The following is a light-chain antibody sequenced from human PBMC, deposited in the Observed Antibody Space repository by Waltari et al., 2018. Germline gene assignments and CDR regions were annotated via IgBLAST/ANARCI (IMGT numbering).Light chain of an antibody. Sequence: DVVMTQSPLSLPVTLGQPASISCKSSQSLVHSDGNTHLNWFHQRQGQSPRRLIYRVSNRDPGVPDRFSGGGSGTDFTLKISRVEAEDVGVYYCMQGTHWPYTFGQGTRLDIK. CDR3: MQGTHWPYT. CDR1: QSLVHSDGNTH. V-gene: IGKV2-30*02. J-gene: IGKJ2*01. CDR2: RVS.